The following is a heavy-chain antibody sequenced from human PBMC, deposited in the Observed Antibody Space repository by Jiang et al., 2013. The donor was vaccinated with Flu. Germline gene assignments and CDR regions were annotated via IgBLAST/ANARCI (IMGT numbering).Heavy chain of an antibody. CDR2: IWYDGSNK. CDR3: ARGSRLVGYSSGWIDY. J-gene: IGHJ4*02. D-gene: IGHD6-19*01. V-gene: IGHV3-33*01. Sequence: QLVESGGGVVQPGRSLRLPCAASGFTFSSYGMHWVRQAPGKGLEWVAVIWYDGSNKYYADSVKGRFTISRDNSKNTLYLQMNSLRAEDTAVHYCARGSRLVGYSSGWIDYWGQGTLVTVSS. CDR1: GFTFSSYG.